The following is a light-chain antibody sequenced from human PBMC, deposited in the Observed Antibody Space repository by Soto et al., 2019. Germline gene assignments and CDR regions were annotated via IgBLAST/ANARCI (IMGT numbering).Light chain of an antibody. V-gene: IGLV2-8*01. Sequence: QSALTQPPSASGSPGQSVTISCTGTSSDIGAYNYVSWYQQYPGKAPKLMIFEVSKRPSGVPDRFSGSKSGNTASLTVSGLQAEDEDDYYCCSYAGSNNLIFGTGTKLTVL. CDR2: EVS. CDR3: CSYAGSNNLI. CDR1: SSDIGAYNY. J-gene: IGLJ1*01.